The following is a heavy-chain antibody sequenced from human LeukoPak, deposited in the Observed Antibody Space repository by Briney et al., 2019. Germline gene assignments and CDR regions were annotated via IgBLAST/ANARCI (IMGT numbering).Heavy chain of an antibody. Sequence: PGRSLRLSCAASGFTFDDYAMPWVRHAPGKGLEWVSGISWNSGSIGCADSVKGRFTISRDNAKNSLYLQMNSLRAEDTALYYCAKGAVAGNYGMDVWGQGTTVTVSS. CDR2: ISWNSGSI. CDR3: AKGAVAGNYGMDV. CDR1: GFTFDDYA. V-gene: IGHV3-9*01. D-gene: IGHD6-19*01. J-gene: IGHJ6*02.